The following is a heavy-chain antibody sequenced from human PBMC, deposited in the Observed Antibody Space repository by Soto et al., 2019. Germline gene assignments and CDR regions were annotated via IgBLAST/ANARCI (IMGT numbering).Heavy chain of an antibody. Sequence: SETLSLTCTDSGGSISSGGYYWSWIRQHPGKGLEWIGYIYYSGSTYYNPSLKSRVTISVDTSKNQFSLKLSSVTAADTAVYYCARGGTSDYYYGMDVWGQGTTVTVSS. CDR3: ARGGTSDYYYGMDV. V-gene: IGHV4-31*03. CDR1: GGSISSGGYY. J-gene: IGHJ6*02. D-gene: IGHD1-26*01. CDR2: IYYSGST.